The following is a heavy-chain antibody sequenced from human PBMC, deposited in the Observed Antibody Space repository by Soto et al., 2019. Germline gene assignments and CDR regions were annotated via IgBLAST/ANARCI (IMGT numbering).Heavy chain of an antibody. CDR3: ARDSGWPILNFDN. Sequence: HPGGSLRLSCAASDFDFSSYGIHWVRQAPGKGLEWVAASSYDGRETFYADSAKGRFTVSKEMSKNTAFLQMNALRHEDTAVYFCARDSGWPILNFDNGGQGTPVTVSS. V-gene: IGHV3-30*03. J-gene: IGHJ4*02. D-gene: IGHD3-10*01. CDR1: DFDFSSYG. CDR2: SSYDGRET.